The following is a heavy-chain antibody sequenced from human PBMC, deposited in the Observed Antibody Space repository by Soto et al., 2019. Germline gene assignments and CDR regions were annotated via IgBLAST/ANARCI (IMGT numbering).Heavy chain of an antibody. J-gene: IGHJ6*02. CDR1: VDSITTYY. CDR2: IDTSGNT. Sequence: SETLSLTCTVSVDSITTYYWSWIRQPAGKGLEWIGRIDTSGNTNYNPSLKSPVTMAVDTSKKQFSLKLTPVTAADTAVYYCARYSNNWFQTEGMDVWGQATTVTVSS. CDR3: ARYSNNWFQTEGMDV. D-gene: IGHD6-13*01. V-gene: IGHV4-4*07.